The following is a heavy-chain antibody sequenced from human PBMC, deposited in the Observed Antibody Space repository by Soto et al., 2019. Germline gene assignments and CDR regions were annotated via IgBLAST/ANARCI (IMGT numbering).Heavy chain of an antibody. J-gene: IGHJ4*02. Sequence: SETLSLTCTVSGGSVSSGRFYWSLIRQPPGKGLEWIGYIYYSGSTNYNPSLKSRVTISVDTSKNQFSLKLSSVTAADTAVYYCARRWGDYFDYWGQGTLVTVSS. D-gene: IGHD3-16*01. CDR1: GGSVSSGRFY. V-gene: IGHV4-61*01. CDR2: IYYSGST. CDR3: ARRWGDYFDY.